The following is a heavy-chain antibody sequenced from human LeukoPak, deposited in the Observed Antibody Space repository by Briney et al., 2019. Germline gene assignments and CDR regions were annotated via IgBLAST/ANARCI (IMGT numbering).Heavy chain of an antibody. V-gene: IGHV1-2*02. D-gene: IGHD6-19*01. CDR3: AAVAGFGNAFDI. J-gene: IGHJ3*02. CDR2: INPNSGGT. Sequence: ASVKVSCKASGYTFTGYYMHWVRQAPGQGREWMGWINPNSGGTNYAQKFQGRVTMTRETSISTAYMELSRLRSDDTAVYYCAAVAGFGNAFDIWGQGTMVTVSS. CDR1: GYTFTGYY.